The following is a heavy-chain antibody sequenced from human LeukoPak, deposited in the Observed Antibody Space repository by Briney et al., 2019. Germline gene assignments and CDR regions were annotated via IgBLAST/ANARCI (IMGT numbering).Heavy chain of an antibody. J-gene: IGHJ5*02. CDR2: ISSSSYI. Sequence: PGGSLRLSCAASGFTFSSYSMNWVRQAPGKGLEWVSSISSSSYIYYADSVKGRFTISRDNSKNTLYLQMNSLRAEDTAVYYCARGSQGETTRIRGDWFDPWGQGTLVTVSS. CDR3: ARGSQGETTRIRGDWFDP. V-gene: IGHV3-21*01. D-gene: IGHD4-17*01. CDR1: GFTFSSYS.